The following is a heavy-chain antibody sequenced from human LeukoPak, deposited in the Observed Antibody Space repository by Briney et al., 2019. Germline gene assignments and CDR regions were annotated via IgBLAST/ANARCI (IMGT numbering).Heavy chain of an antibody. CDR2: TSPIGDTT. J-gene: IGHJ5*01. CDR3: VKEWGRDCNSHWFDY. V-gene: IGHV3-64D*09. CDR1: GVSISSYY. Sequence: ETLCLSCTVSGVSISSYYWSWVRQPPGKGLEYVSATSPIGDTTYYTDSVKGRFTISRDNSKNTLSLQMSSLRPEDSAVYYCVKEWGRDCNSHWFDYWGRGTLVTVSS. D-gene: IGHD2-21*02.